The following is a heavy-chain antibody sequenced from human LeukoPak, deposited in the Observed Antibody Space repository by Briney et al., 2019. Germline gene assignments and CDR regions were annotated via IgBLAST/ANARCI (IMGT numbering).Heavy chain of an antibody. CDR3: AKARGSYSQFDY. CDR1: GFTFSNYW. D-gene: IGHD1-26*01. J-gene: IGHJ4*02. CDR2: INSDGINT. Sequence: GGSLRLSCAASGFTFSNYWMHWVRQAPGKGLVWVSRINSDGINTSYADSVKGRFTISRDNSKNTLYLQMNSLRAEDTAIYYCAKARGSYSQFDYWGQGTLVTVSS. V-gene: IGHV3-74*01.